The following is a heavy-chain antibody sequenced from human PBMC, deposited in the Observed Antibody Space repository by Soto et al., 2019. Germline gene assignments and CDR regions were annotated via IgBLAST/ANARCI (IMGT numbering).Heavy chain of an antibody. CDR2: ISAYNGNT. J-gene: IGHJ4*02. D-gene: IGHD2-15*01. CDR1: GYTFTSYG. CDR3: ARGGPPGLVTWSGSGGGCDPAHFDY. V-gene: IGHV1-18*01. Sequence: QVQLVQSGAEVKTPGASVKVSCKASGYTFTSYGISWVRQAPGQGLEWMGWISAYNGNTNYAQKLQGRVTMTTDTSTSTDYLELRSLRSDDTAVYYCARGGPPGLVTWSGSGGGCDPAHFDYWGQGTLGTVGS.